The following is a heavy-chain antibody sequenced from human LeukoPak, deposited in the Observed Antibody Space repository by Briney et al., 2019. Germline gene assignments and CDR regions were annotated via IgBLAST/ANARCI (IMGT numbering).Heavy chain of an antibody. CDR1: GYTFTSYG. CDR3: ARLNYDSSGYYRDY. D-gene: IGHD3-22*01. J-gene: IGHJ4*02. V-gene: IGHV1-18*01. Sequence: EASVKVSCKASGYTFTSYGISWVRQAPGQGLEWMGWISAYNGNTNYAQKLQGRVTMTTDTSTSTAYMVLRSLRSDDTAVYYCARLNYDSSGYYRDYWGQGTLVTVSS. CDR2: ISAYNGNT.